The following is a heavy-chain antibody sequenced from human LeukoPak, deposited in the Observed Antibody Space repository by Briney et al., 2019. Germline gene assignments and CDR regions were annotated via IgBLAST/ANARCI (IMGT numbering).Heavy chain of an antibody. Sequence: PPGGSLRLSCAASGFTFSSYGMSWVRQAPGKGLEWVSAISGSGGSTYYADSVKGRFTISRDNSKNTLYLQMNSLRAEDTAVYYCAKDSKRYCSSTSCYRLNYYYYYYMDVWGKGTTVTISS. J-gene: IGHJ6*03. CDR1: GFTFSSYG. D-gene: IGHD2-2*01. V-gene: IGHV3-23*01. CDR2: ISGSGGST. CDR3: AKDSKRYCSSTSCYRLNYYYYYYMDV.